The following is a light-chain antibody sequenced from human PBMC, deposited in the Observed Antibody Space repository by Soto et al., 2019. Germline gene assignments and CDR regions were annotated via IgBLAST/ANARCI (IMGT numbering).Light chain of an antibody. Sequence: EIVMTQSPATLSVSPGERATLSCRASQSISYYVAWYQQKPGHAPRVLIYSASTRATGIPARFSGSGSGTEFTLTISSLQSEDFAVYYCQQYNNWPPITFGQGTRLEIK. CDR2: SAS. V-gene: IGKV3-15*01. CDR3: QQYNNWPPIT. CDR1: QSISYY. J-gene: IGKJ5*01.